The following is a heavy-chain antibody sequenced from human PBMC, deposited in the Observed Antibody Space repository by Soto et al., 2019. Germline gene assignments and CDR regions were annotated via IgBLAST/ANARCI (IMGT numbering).Heavy chain of an antibody. CDR2: IGGSGGST. V-gene: IGHV3-23*01. CDR3: AKDANEYYDFSSGYYQVGY. CDR1: GFTLSGYA. Sequence: GSLRLSCAASGFTLSGYAMDWVRQAPGKGLEWVSGIGGSGGSTYYADSVQGRFTISRDNSKNTLYLQMNSLRAEDTAVYYCAKDANEYYDFSSGYYQVGYWGQGTLVTLSS. J-gene: IGHJ4*02. D-gene: IGHD3-3*01.